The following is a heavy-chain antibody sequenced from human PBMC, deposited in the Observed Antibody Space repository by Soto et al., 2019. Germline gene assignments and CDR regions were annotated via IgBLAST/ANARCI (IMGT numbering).Heavy chain of an antibody. CDR2: IYYSGST. V-gene: IGHV4-59*08. Sequence: QVQLQESGPGLVKTSETLSLTCTVSGASISSYYWTWIRQPPGKGLEWIGFIYYSGSTNYNPSLKSRVSISVDTSKNQFSLKLSSVTASDTAVYYCARLGNINSSDYWGQGTLVTVSS. CDR3: ARLGNINSSDY. D-gene: IGHD6-6*01. J-gene: IGHJ4*02. CDR1: GASISSYY.